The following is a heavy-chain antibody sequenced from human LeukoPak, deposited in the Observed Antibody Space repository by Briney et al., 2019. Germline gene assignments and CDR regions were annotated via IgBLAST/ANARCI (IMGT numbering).Heavy chain of an antibody. Sequence: GGSLRLSCAAPGFTFSSYGMHWVRQAPGKGLEWVAVIWYDGSNKYYADSVKGRFTISRDNSKNTLYLQMNSLRAEDTAVYYCARSVVYSSFDYWGQGTLVTVSS. D-gene: IGHD1-14*01. CDR2: IWYDGSNK. V-gene: IGHV3-33*01. CDR1: GFTFSSYG. J-gene: IGHJ4*02. CDR3: ARSVVYSSFDY.